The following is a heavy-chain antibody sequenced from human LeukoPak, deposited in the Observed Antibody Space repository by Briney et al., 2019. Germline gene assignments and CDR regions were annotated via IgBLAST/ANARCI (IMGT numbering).Heavy chain of an antibody. V-gene: IGHV3-23*01. J-gene: IGHJ4*02. Sequence: GGSLRLSCAASGFTFSSYAMSWVRQAPGKGLEWVSAISGSGGRTYYADSVKGRFTISRDNSKNTLYLQMNSLRAEDTAVYYCAKGRYGSGSYPIDYWGQGALVTVSS. CDR2: ISGSGGRT. D-gene: IGHD3-10*01. CDR1: GFTFSSYA. CDR3: AKGRYGSGSYPIDY.